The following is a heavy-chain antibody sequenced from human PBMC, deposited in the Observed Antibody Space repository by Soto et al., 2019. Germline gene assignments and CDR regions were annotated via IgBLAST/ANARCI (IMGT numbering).Heavy chain of an antibody. V-gene: IGHV4-34*01. D-gene: IGHD4-17*01. Sequence: SETLSLTCAVYGGSFSGYYWSWIRQPPGKGLEWIGEINHSGSTNYNPSLKSRVTISVDTSKNQFSLKLSSVTAADTAVYYCARGNGDYVGYGNFDYWGQGTLVTVSS. CDR3: ARGNGDYVGYGNFDY. CDR2: INHSGST. J-gene: IGHJ4*02. CDR1: GGSFSGYY.